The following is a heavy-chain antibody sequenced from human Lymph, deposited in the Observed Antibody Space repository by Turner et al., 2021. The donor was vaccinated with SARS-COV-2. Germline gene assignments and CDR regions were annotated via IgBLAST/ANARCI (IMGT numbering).Heavy chain of an antibody. CDR3: ARDQYYDSSGYFFFRASYFDL. D-gene: IGHD3-22*01. CDR1: GLIFRSHE. Sequence: EVQLVESGGGLVQPGGSMRLSCAASGLIFRSHEMNWVRQAPGKGLEWVSYISRSGGTINYADSVKGRITISRDNAENSLYLKMNSLRAEDTAVYYCARDQYYDSSGYFFFRASYFDLWGRGTLVTVSS. J-gene: IGHJ2*01. V-gene: IGHV3-48*03. CDR2: ISRSGGTI.